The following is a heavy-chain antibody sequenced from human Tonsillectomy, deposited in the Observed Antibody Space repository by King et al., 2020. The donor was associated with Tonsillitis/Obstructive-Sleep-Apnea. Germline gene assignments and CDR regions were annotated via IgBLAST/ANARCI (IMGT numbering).Heavy chain of an antibody. CDR2: INNSGST. J-gene: IGHJ6*02. CDR1: GGSISTYY. V-gene: IGHV4-59*01. Sequence: VQLQESGPGLVKPSETLSLTCTVSGGSISTYYWSWIRQPPGKGLEWIGYINNSGSTNYNPSLKSRVTISVDTSKNQFSLKLSSVTAADTAVYFCARNVGIVAAGRDYGLDVWGQGTTVTVSS. D-gene: IGHD6-13*01. CDR3: ARNVGIVAAGRDYGLDV.